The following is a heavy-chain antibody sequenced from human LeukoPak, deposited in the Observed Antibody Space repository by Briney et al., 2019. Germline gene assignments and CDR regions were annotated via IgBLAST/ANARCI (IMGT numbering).Heavy chain of an antibody. V-gene: IGHV3-48*01. J-gene: IGHJ4*02. Sequence: GGSLRLSCAASGFSFSTYSMNWVRQAPGKGLEWVSYISSSSSTIYYADSVKGRFTISKDNARNSLYLQMNSLRGEDTALYYCARGATGDRLGYWGQGTLVTVSS. CDR3: ARGATGDRLGY. CDR1: GFSFSTYS. D-gene: IGHD7-27*01. CDR2: ISSSSSTI.